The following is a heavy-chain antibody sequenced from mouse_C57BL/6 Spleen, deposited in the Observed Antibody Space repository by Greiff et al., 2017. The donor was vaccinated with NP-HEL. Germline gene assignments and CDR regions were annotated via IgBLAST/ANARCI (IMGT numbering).Heavy chain of an antibody. D-gene: IGHD1-1*01. CDR1: GYSITSGYY. J-gene: IGHJ4*01. V-gene: IGHV3-6*01. CDR3: ARYYGSSWGYAMDY. Sequence: EVQLVESGPGLVKPSQSLSLTCSVTGYSITSGYYWNWIRQFPGNKLEWMGYISYDGSNNYNPSLKNRISITRDTSKNQFFLKLNSVTTEDTATYYCARYYGSSWGYAMDYWSQGTSVTVSS. CDR2: ISYDGSN.